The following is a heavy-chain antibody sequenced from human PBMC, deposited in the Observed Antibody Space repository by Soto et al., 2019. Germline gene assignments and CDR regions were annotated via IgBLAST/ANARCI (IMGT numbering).Heavy chain of an antibody. CDR1: GFTFNSYS. D-gene: IGHD6-19*01. CDR3: ARPSSGWENCFDP. CDR2: ISSSSTTK. Sequence: EVQLVESGGGLVQPGGSLRLSCAASGFTFNSYSMNWVRQAPGKGLEWVSYISSSSTTKYYTDSVKGRFTISRDNAKNSLYLQMNSLRDDDTAVYYCARPSSGWENCFDPRGQGTLVIVSS. V-gene: IGHV3-48*02. J-gene: IGHJ5*02.